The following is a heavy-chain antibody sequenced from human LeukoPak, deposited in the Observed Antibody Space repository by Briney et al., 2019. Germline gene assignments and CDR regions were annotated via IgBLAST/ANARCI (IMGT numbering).Heavy chain of an antibody. V-gene: IGHV3-23*01. CDR2: ISGSGGST. J-gene: IGHJ4*02. CDR1: GFTFSSYA. Sequence: GGSLRLSCAASGFTFSSYAMSWVRQAPGKGLEWVSAISGSGGSTYYADSVKGRFTISRDNSKNTLYLQMNSLRAEDAAVYSCAKEVYCSSTSCPFDYWGQGTLVTVSS. D-gene: IGHD2-2*01. CDR3: AKEVYCSSTSCPFDY.